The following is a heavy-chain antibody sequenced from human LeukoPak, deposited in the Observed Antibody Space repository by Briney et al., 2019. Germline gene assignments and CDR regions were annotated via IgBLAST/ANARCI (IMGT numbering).Heavy chain of an antibody. V-gene: IGHV1-24*01. CDR1: GYTLTELS. J-gene: IGHJ5*02. Sequence: GASVTVSFKVSGYTLTELSMHWVRQAPGKAREWMGGFDPEDGETIYAQKFQGRVTMTEDTSTDTAYMELSSLRSEDTAVYYCVTEHKLGWFDPWGQGTLVTVSS. D-gene: IGHD7-27*01. CDR2: FDPEDGET. CDR3: VTEHKLGWFDP.